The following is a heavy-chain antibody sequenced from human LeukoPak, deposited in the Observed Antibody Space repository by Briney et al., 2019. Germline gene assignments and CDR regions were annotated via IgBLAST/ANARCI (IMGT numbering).Heavy chain of an antibody. D-gene: IGHD5-24*01. CDR3: ARGRDGYNRLPYFDY. V-gene: IGHV3-33*01. Sequence: PGRSLRLSCAASGFTFSSYGMHWVRQAPGKGLEWVAVIWYDGSNKYYADSVKGRFTISRDNSKNTLYLQMNSLRAEDTAVYYCARGRDGYNRLPYFDYWGQGTLVTVSS. CDR2: IWYDGSNK. J-gene: IGHJ4*02. CDR1: GFTFSSYG.